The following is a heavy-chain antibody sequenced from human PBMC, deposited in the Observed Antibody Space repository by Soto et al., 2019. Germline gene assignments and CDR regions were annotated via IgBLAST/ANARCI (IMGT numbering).Heavy chain of an antibody. V-gene: IGHV3-15*01. J-gene: IGHJ6*02. CDR3: TTDPXFLEWFRNYYYYYGMDV. CDR2: IKSKTDGGTT. CDR1: GFTFSNAW. D-gene: IGHD3-3*01. Sequence: PGGSLRLSCAASGFTFSNAWMSWVRQAPGKGLEWVGRIKSKTDGGTTDYAAPVKGRFTISRDDSKNTLYLQMNSLKTEDTAVYYCTTDPXFLEWFRNYYYYYGMDVWGQGTTVTVSS.